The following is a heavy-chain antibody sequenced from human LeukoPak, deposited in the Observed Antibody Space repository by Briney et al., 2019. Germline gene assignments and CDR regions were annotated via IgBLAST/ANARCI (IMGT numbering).Heavy chain of an antibody. J-gene: IGHJ4*02. CDR3: ASLRGGYSYGSLDY. CDR1: GGSISSYY. Sequence: PSETLSLTCTVSGGSISSYYWSWIRQPPGKGLEWIGYIYYSGSTNYNPSLKSRVTISVDTSKNQFSPKLSSVTAADTAVYYCASLRGGYSYGSLDYWGQGTLVTVSS. CDR2: IYYSGST. V-gene: IGHV4-59*01. D-gene: IGHD5-18*01.